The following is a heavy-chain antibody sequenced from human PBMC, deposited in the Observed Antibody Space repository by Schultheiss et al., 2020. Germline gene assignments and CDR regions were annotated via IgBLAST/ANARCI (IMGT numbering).Heavy chain of an antibody. CDR1: GYTLTELS. J-gene: IGHJ4*02. CDR3: ARESRGFFDY. D-gene: IGHD3-10*01. CDR2: FDPEDGET. V-gene: IGHV1-24*01. Sequence: ASVKVSCKVSGYTLTELSMHWVRQAPGKGLEWMGGFDPEDGETIYAQKFQGRVTITADESTSTAYMELRSLRSDDTAVYYCARESRGFFDYWGQGTLVTVSS.